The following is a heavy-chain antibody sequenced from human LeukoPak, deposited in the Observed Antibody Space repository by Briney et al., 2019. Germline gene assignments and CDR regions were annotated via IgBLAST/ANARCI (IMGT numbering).Heavy chain of an antibody. V-gene: IGHV3-43*02. CDR2: ISGDGGST. Sequence: PGGSLRLXCAASGFAFDDYAMHWVRQAPGTVLEWVSLISGDGGSTYYADSVKGRFTISRDNSKNSLYLQMNGLRTEDTALYYCAKDIRGDGYNSRFDYWGQGTLVTVSP. CDR3: AKDIRGDGYNSRFDY. CDR1: GFAFDDYA. J-gene: IGHJ4*02. D-gene: IGHD5-24*01.